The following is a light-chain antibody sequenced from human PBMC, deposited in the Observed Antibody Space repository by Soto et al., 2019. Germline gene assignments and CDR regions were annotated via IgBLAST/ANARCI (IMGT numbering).Light chain of an antibody. V-gene: IGLV1-40*01. Sequence: QSVLTPPPSVTGAPGQRVTISCTGSSSNIGAGYDVHWYQQLPGTAPKLLIYGDSNRPSGVPDRFSGSRSGTSASLAITGLQAEDEADYYCQSYDSSLSASVFGTGTKVNVL. J-gene: IGLJ1*01. CDR1: SSNIGAGYD. CDR3: QSYDSSLSASV. CDR2: GDS.